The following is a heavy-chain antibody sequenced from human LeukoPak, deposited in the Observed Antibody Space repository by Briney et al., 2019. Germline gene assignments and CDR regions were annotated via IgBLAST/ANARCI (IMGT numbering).Heavy chain of an antibody. CDR2: IYYSGST. D-gene: IGHD1-26*01. CDR3: AREEMPGKFDY. CDR1: GGSISSYY. J-gene: IGHJ4*02. Sequence: SETLSLTCTVSGGSISSYYWSWIRQPPGKGLEWIGYIYYSGSTNYNPSLKSRVTISVDTSKNQFSLRLTSVTAADTAMYFCAREEMPGKFDYWGQGILVTVSS. V-gene: IGHV4-59*12.